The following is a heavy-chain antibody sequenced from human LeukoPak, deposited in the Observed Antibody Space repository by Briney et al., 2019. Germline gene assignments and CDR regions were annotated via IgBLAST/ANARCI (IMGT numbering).Heavy chain of an antibody. D-gene: IGHD3-22*01. CDR3: ARDPNQYYYDSSGYYYGY. J-gene: IGHJ4*02. V-gene: IGHV3-7*01. CDR2: IKQDGSEK. CDR1: GFTFSIYW. Sequence: GGSLRLSCAASGFTFSIYWMSWVRQAPGKGLEWVANIKQDGSEKYYVDSVKGRFTISRDNDKNSLYLQMNSLRAEDTAVYYCARDPNQYYYDSSGYYYGYWGQGTLVTVSS.